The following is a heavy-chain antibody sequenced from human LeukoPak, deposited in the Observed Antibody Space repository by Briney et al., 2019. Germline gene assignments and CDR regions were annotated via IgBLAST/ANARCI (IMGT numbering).Heavy chain of an antibody. CDR3: ARENPVVRGMGYFDY. CDR2: ISSSSSYI. J-gene: IGHJ4*02. V-gene: IGHV3-21*01. D-gene: IGHD3-10*01. CDR1: GFTFSSYS. Sequence: PGGSLRLSCAASGFTFSSYSMNWVRQAPGKGLEWVSSISSSSSYIYYADSVKGRFTISRDNAKNSLYLQMNSLRAEDTAVYYCARENPVVRGMGYFDYWGQGTLVTVSS.